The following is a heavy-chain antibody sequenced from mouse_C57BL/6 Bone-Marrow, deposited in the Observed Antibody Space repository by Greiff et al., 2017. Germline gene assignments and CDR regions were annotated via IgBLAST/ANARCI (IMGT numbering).Heavy chain of an antibody. J-gene: IGHJ3*01. CDR2: IYPRSGNT. V-gene: IGHV1-81*01. Sequence: QVQLQQSGAELARPGASVKLSCKASGYTFTSYGISWVKQRTGQGLEWIGEIYPRSGNTYYNEKFKGKATLTADKSSSTAYMELRSLTSDDSAVYFCASLYYGYSAWFAYWGQGTLVTVSA. D-gene: IGHD2-3*01. CDR3: ASLYYGYSAWFAY. CDR1: GYTFTSYG.